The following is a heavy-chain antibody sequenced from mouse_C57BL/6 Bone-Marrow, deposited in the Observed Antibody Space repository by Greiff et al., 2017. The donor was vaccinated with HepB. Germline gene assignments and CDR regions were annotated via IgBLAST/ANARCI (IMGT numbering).Heavy chain of an antibody. Sequence: VQLMESGPGLVQPSQSLSITCTVSGFSLTSYGVHWVRQSPGKGLEWLGVIWSGGSTDYNAAFISRLSISKDNSKSQVFFKMNSLQADDTAIYYCARMGITTVVAMDYAMDYWGQGTSVTVSS. J-gene: IGHJ4*01. CDR3: ARMGITTVVAMDYAMDY. CDR2: IWSGGST. D-gene: IGHD1-1*01. CDR1: GFSLTSYG. V-gene: IGHV2-2*01.